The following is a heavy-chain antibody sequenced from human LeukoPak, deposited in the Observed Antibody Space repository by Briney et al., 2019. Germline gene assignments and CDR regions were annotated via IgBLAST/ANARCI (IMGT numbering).Heavy chain of an antibody. D-gene: IGHD1-1*01. CDR3: ARGSAWNPDY. CDR1: GFTFSSYA. J-gene: IGHJ4*02. V-gene: IGHV3-30-3*01. CDR2: ISYDGSNK. Sequence: GGSLRLSCAASGFTFSSYAMNWVRQAPGKGLEWVALISYDGSNKNYADSVKGRFTISRDNSKNTLYLQMNSLRPEDTAIYYCARGSAWNPDYWGQGTLVTVSS.